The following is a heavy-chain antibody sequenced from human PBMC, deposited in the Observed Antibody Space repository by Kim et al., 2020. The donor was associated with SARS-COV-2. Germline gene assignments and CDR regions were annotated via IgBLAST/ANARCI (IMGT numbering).Heavy chain of an antibody. CDR1: GYTFTSYY. V-gene: IGHV1-46*01. Sequence: ASVKVSCKASGYTFTSYYMHWVRQAPGQGLEWMGIINPSGGSTSYAQKFQGRVTMTRDTSTSTVYMELSSLRSEDTAVYYCARDGAAALEEPTFYYYYGMDVCGQGTTVTVSS. CDR3: ARDGAAALEEPTFYYYYGMDV. D-gene: IGHD6-13*01. CDR2: INPSGGST. J-gene: IGHJ6*02.